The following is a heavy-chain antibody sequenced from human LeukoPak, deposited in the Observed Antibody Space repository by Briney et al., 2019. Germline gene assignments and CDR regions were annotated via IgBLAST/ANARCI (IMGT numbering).Heavy chain of an antibody. CDR3: ARDPRYSGFGWDY. CDR2: INPNSGGT. J-gene: IGHJ4*02. D-gene: IGHD1-26*01. Sequence: GASVKVSCKASGYTFTGYYMHWVRQAPGQGLEWMGWINPNSGGTNYAQKFQGRVTMTRDTSISTAYMELSRLRSDDTAVYYCARDPRYSGFGWDYWGQGTLVTVSS. CDR1: GYTFTGYY. V-gene: IGHV1-2*02.